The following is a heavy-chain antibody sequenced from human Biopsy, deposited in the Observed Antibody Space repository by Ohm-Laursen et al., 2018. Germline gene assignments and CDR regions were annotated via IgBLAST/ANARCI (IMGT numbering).Heavy chain of an antibody. CDR2: IYYSGGT. J-gene: IGHJ3*02. Sequence: PPGTLSLTCCVSGGSMTGYEWSWIRLAPGKGLEWIGYIYYSGGTKYNPSLASRVTFSVDMSKSQFSLKLYSVTAADTAVYYCARVEAGTYDALDIWGQGTLVAVSA. V-gene: IGHV4-59*01. CDR3: ARVEAGTYDALDI. CDR1: GGSMTGYE. D-gene: IGHD1-26*01.